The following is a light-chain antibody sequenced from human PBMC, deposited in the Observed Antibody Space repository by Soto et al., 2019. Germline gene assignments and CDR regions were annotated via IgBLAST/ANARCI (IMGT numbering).Light chain of an antibody. Sequence: AIQLTQSPSSLSASVGDRVTITCRASQGISSALAWYQQKPGKAPKLLIYDASSLESGVPSRFSGSGSGTDFTLTISSLQPEDFATYYCQQFHSYPPYTFGQGTTLEIK. J-gene: IGKJ2*01. CDR1: QGISSA. CDR2: DAS. V-gene: IGKV1-13*02. CDR3: QQFHSYPPYT.